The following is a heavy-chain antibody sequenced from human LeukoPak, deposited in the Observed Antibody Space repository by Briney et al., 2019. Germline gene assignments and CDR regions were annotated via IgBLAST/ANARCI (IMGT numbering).Heavy chain of an antibody. CDR1: GFTFDDYA. V-gene: IGHV3-9*01. CDR3: AKDRIGGVAVAGKGRWFDP. Sequence: GGSLRLSCAASGFTFDDYAMHWVRQAPGKGLEWVSGISWNSGSIGYADSVKGRFTISRDNSKNTLFLQMNSLRAEDTAVYYCAKDRIGGVAVAGKGRWFDPWGQGTLVTVSS. D-gene: IGHD6-19*01. J-gene: IGHJ5*02. CDR2: ISWNSGSI.